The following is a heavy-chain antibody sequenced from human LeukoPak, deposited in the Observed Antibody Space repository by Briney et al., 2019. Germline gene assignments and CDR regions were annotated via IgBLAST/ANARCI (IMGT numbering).Heavy chain of an antibody. J-gene: IGHJ3*02. CDR3: ARSMTTVSDDAFDI. CDR2: ISSSSSTI. D-gene: IGHD4-17*01. V-gene: IGHV3-48*01. Sequence: PGGSLRLSCAASGFTFSSYSMNWVRQAPGKGLEGVSYISSSSSTIYYADSVKGRFTISRDNAKNSLYLQMNSLRAEDTAVYYCARSMTTVSDDAFDIWGQGTMVTVSS. CDR1: GFTFSSYS.